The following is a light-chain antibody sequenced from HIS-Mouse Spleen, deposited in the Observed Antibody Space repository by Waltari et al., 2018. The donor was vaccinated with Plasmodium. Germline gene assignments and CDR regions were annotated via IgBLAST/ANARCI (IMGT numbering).Light chain of an antibody. CDR2: EVS. CDR3: SSYTSSSTLE. V-gene: IGLV2-14*01. Sequence: QCALTQPASASGSPGTSPTFSSTSTLREGAYRNSVAWYQTHLCSSHTLNMYCYRQHPGKAPKHSIYEVSNRPSGVSNRFSGSKSGNTASLTISGRQAEDEADYYCSSYTSSSTLEIGGGTKLTVL. CDR1: LREGAYRNS. J-gene: IGLJ2*01.